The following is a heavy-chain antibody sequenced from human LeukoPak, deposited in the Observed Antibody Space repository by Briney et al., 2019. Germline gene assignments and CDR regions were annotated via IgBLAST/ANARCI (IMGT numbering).Heavy chain of an antibody. J-gene: IGHJ4*02. CDR2: ISWNSGSI. D-gene: IGHD3-3*01. CDR1: GFTFDDYA. Sequence: GGSLRLSCAASGFTFDDYAMHWVRQAPGKGLEWVSGISWNSGSIGYADSVKGRFTISRDNAKNSLYLQMNSLRAEDMALYCCAKDSYSFWSGYYTGYFDYWGQGTLVTVSS. CDR3: AKDSYSFWSGYYTGYFDY. V-gene: IGHV3-9*03.